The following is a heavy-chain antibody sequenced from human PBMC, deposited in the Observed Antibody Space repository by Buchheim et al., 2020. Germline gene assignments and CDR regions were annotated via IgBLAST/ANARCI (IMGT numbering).Heavy chain of an antibody. CDR3: ARDRELLRLGELSFPIE. CDR1: GFTFSSYG. J-gene: IGHJ4*02. CDR2: IWYDGSNK. Sequence: QVQLVESGGGVVQPGRSLRLSCAASGFTFSSYGMHWVRQAPGKGLEWVAVIWYDGSNKYYADSVKGRFTISRDNSKNTLYLKMNSLRAEDTAVYYCARDRELLRLGELSFPIEWGQGTL. D-gene: IGHD3-16*02. V-gene: IGHV3-33*01.